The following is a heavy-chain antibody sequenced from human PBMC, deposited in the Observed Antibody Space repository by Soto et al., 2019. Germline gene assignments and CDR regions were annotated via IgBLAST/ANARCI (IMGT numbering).Heavy chain of an antibody. J-gene: IGHJ4*02. CDR3: ASAPDILTGYYPYPFRV. CDR2: INSDGSST. CDR1: GFTFSSYW. V-gene: IGHV3-74*01. D-gene: IGHD3-9*01. Sequence: PGGSLRLSCAASGFTFSSYWMHWVRQAPGKGRVWVSRINSDGSSTSYADSVKGRFTISRDNAKNTLYLQMNSLRAEDTAVYYCASAPDILTGYYPYPFRVWGQGTLVTVSS.